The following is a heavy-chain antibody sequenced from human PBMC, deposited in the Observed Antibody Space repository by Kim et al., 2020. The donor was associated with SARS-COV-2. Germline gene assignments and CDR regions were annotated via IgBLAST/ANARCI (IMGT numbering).Heavy chain of an antibody. Sequence: SETLSLTCTVSGGSISSGGYYWSWIRHHPGKDLEWIGYIYYSGSTYYNPSLKSRVTISVDTSKNQFSLKLSSVTAADTAVYYCARVVVRVPYYYGMDVWGQGTTVTVSS. V-gene: IGHV4-31*03. J-gene: IGHJ6*01. D-gene: IGHD3-10*01. CDR3: ARVVVRVPYYYGMDV. CDR2: IYYSGST. CDR1: GGSISSGGYY.